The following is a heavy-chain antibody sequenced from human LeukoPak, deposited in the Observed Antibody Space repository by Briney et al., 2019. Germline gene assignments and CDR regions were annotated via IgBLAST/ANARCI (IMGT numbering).Heavy chain of an antibody. V-gene: IGHV3-66*01. D-gene: IGHD1-1*01. CDR1: GFTFSSYS. CDR2: IYSGGST. CDR3: VREGLKTTGDY. J-gene: IGHJ4*02. Sequence: GGSLRLSCAASGFTFSSYSMNWVRQAPGKGLEWVGVIYSGGSTYYSDAVKDRFIISRDNSENTTYLEMNNLRAEDTAVYYCVREGLKTTGDYWGQGTLVTVSS.